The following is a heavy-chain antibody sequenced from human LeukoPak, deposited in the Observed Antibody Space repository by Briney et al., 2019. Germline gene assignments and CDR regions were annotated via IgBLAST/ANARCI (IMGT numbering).Heavy chain of an antibody. CDR2: IKQDGSEK. CDR1: GFTFSSHW. V-gene: IGHV3-7*01. Sequence: GGSLRLSCAASGFTFSSHWMSWVRQAPGKGLEWVANIKQDGSEKYYVDSVKGRFTISRDNAKNSLYLQMNSLRAEDTAVYYCASDDIAVAGSWGQGTLVTVSS. CDR3: ASDDIAVAGS. D-gene: IGHD6-19*01. J-gene: IGHJ4*02.